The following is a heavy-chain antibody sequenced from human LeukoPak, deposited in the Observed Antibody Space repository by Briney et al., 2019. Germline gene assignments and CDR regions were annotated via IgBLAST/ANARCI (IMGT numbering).Heavy chain of an antibody. J-gene: IGHJ6*03. D-gene: IGHD3-10*01. CDR3: ARNGLWFGELVYYYYYMDV. CDR2: ISSSGSTI. Sequence: GGSLRLSCAASGFTFSDYYMSWIRQAPGKGLEWVSYISSSGSTIYYADSVKGRFTISRDNAKNSLYLQMNSPRAEDTAVYYCARNGLWFGELVYYYYYMDVWGKGTTVTVSS. CDR1: GFTFSDYY. V-gene: IGHV3-11*04.